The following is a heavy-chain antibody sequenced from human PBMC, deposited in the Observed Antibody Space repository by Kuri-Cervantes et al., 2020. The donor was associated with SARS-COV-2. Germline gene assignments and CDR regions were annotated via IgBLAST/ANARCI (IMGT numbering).Heavy chain of an antibody. CDR3: ATQTCTNGVCFSNAAFDV. D-gene: IGHD2-8*01. Sequence: SVKVSCKASGYTFTYRRLHWVRQAPGQALEWMGWITAFNGNTDHAQKFQDRVTITGDKSMNTAYMELSSLRSEDTAMYYCATQTCTNGVCFSNAAFDVWGQGTMVTVSS. J-gene: IGHJ3*01. CDR2: ITAFNGNT. V-gene: IGHV1-45*02. CDR1: GYTFTYRR.